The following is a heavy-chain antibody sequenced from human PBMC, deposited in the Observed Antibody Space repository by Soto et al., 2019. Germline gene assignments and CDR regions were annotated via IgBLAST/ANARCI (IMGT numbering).Heavy chain of an antibody. J-gene: IGHJ4*02. CDR3: ARAVRGGIDY. V-gene: IGHV4-31*03. CDR2: IYYSGST. Sequence: PSETLSLTCTVSGGSISSGGYYWSWIRQHPGKGLEWIGYIYYSGSTYYNPSLKSRVTISVDTSKNQFSLKLSSVTAADTAVYYCARAVRGGIDYWGQGTLVTVSS. D-gene: IGHD3-10*01. CDR1: GGSISSGGYY.